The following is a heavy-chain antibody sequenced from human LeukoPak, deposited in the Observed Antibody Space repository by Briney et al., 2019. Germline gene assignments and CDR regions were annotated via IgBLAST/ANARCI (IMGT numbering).Heavy chain of an antibody. V-gene: IGHV3-30*18. CDR3: AKEHAAMADYFDY. D-gene: IGHD5-18*01. CDR1: GFTFSSYG. Sequence: PGGSLRLSCAASGFTFSSYGMHWVRQAPGKGLEWVAVISYDGSNKYYADSVKGRFTISRDNSKNTLYLQMNSLRAEDTAVYYCAKEHAAMADYFDYWGQGTLVTVSS. J-gene: IGHJ4*02. CDR2: ISYDGSNK.